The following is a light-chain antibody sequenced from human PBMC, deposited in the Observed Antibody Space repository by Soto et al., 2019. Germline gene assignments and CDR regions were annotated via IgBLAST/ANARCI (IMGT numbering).Light chain of an antibody. CDR1: HNVSSY. Sequence: EIVLTQSPGTLSLSPGERATLSCRASHNVSSYLAWYQQKPGQAPRLLIYGASSRATGIPDRFSGSGSGTDFTLTISRLEPEDFAVYYCQQYGSSPITFGQGTRLEIK. V-gene: IGKV3-20*01. J-gene: IGKJ5*01. CDR3: QQYGSSPIT. CDR2: GAS.